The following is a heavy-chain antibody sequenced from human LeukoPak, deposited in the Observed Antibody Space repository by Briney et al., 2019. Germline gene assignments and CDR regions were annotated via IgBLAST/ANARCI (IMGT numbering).Heavy chain of an antibody. CDR3: ARDSSMLRGPLVIYYFDF. V-gene: IGHV1-69*13. CDR1: GYTYTSYG. CDR2: IIPIFGTA. Sequence: SVKVSCKASGYTYTSYGISWVRQAPGQGLEWMGGIIPIFGTANYAQKFQGRVTITADESTSTAYMELSSLRSEDTAVYYCARDSSMLRGPLVIYYFDFWGQGTLVTVSS. D-gene: IGHD3-10*01. J-gene: IGHJ4*02.